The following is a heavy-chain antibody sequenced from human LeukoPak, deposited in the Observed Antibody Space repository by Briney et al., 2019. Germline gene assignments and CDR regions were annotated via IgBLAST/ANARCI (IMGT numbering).Heavy chain of an antibody. Sequence: GGSLRLSCTASGFTFSTYAMHWVRQAPGKGLEWVAVISYDGSNKYYADSVKGRFTISRDNSKNTLYLQVNSLRAEDTAVYYCARDLYSSGYFDYWGQGTLVTVSS. CDR1: GFTFSTYA. CDR2: ISYDGSNK. J-gene: IGHJ4*02. V-gene: IGHV3-30-3*01. D-gene: IGHD6-19*01. CDR3: ARDLYSSGYFDY.